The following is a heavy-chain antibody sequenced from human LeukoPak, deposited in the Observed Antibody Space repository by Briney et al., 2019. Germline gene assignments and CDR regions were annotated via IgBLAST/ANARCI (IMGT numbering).Heavy chain of an antibody. J-gene: IGHJ4*02. V-gene: IGHV1-2*02. CDR1: GYTFTGYY. Sequence: ASVKVSCKASGYTFTGYYMHWVRQARGQGLEWMGWINPNSGGTNYAQKFQGRVTMTRDTSISTAYMELSRLRSDDTAVYYCARETGCSGGSCYDYFDYWGQGTLVTVSS. CDR3: ARETGCSGGSCYDYFDY. D-gene: IGHD2-15*01. CDR2: INPNSGGT.